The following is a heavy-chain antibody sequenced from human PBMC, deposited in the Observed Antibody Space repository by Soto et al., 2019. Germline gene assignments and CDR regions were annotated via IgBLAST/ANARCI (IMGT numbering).Heavy chain of an antibody. CDR2: INPNCGGT. CDR3: ARDTAGGYSYGIDAFDI. J-gene: IGHJ3*02. V-gene: IGHV1-2*02. D-gene: IGHD5-18*01. CDR1: GYTFTGYY. Sequence: GASVKVSCKASGYTFTGYYMHWVRQAPGQGREWMGWINPNCGGTNYAQKFQGRVTMTRDTSISTAYMELSRLRSDDTAVYCCARDTAGGYSYGIDAFDIWGQGTMVTVSS.